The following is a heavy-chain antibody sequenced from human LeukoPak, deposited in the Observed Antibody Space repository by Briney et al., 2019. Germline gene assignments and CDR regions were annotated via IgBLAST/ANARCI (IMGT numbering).Heavy chain of an antibody. Sequence: GGSLRLSCAASGFTFSSYGMHWVRQAPGKGLEWVAFIRYDGSNKYYADSVKGRFTISRDNSKNTLYLQMNSLRAEDTAVYYCARGDRYSSSLFGEVDYWGQGTLVTVSS. CDR3: ARGDRYSSSLFGEVDY. J-gene: IGHJ4*02. D-gene: IGHD6-13*01. CDR2: IRYDGSNK. V-gene: IGHV3-30*02. CDR1: GFTFSSYG.